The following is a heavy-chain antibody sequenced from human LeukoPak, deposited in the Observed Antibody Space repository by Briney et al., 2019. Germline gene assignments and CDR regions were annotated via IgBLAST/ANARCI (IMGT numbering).Heavy chain of an antibody. D-gene: IGHD3-10*01. V-gene: IGHV3-33*01. CDR1: GFSFSNYG. CDR3: ARSSWGGYYPLFDY. Sequence: GGSLRLSCAASGFSFSNYGMHWVRQAPGKGLEWVAVIWYDGTNKYYADYVKGRFTISRDNSKNTLYLQMNSLRAEDTAVYYCARSSWGGYYPLFDYWGQGTLVTVSS. J-gene: IGHJ4*02. CDR2: IWYDGTNK.